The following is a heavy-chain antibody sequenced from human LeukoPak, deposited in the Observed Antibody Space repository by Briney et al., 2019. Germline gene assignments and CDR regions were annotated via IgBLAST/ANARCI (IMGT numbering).Heavy chain of an antibody. J-gene: IGHJ6*03. Sequence: PGGSLRLSCAASGFTFSSYDMTWVRQAPGRGLEWVSSISSSSSYIYYADSVKGRFTISRDNAKNSLYLQMNSLRAEDTAVYYCARAFAVDGYYYYMDVWGKGTTVTISS. CDR3: ARAFAVDGYYYYMDV. CDR2: ISSSSSYI. CDR1: GFTFSSYD. D-gene: IGHD5-24*01. V-gene: IGHV3-21*01.